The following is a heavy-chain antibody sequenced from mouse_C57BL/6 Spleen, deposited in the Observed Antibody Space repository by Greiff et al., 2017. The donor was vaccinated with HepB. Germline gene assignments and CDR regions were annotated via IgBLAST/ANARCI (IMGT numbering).Heavy chain of an antibody. V-gene: IGHV1-82*01. Sequence: VQRVESGPELVKPGASVKISCKASGYAFSSSWMNWVKQRPGKGLEWIGRIYPGDGDTNYNGKFKGKATLTADKSSSTAYMQLSSLPSEDSAVYFCARLEDGDYVGYAMDYWGQGTSVTVSS. D-gene: IGHD2-13*01. CDR3: ARLEDGDYVGYAMDY. CDR2: IYPGDGDT. CDR1: GYAFSSSW. J-gene: IGHJ4*01.